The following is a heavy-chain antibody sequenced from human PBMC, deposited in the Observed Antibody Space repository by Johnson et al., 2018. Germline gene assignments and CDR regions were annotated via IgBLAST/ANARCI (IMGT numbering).Heavy chain of an antibody. J-gene: IGHJ3*02. D-gene: IGHD6-19*01. Sequence: VQLVETGGGVVQPGRSLRLSCAASGFTFSHSGMHLVRQSPGKGLEWVAIISYDGSNKYYADSVKGRFTISRDNSKDTLYLQMNSLRPEETAVYYCAKDQFMSGAGSGSFYIWGQGTMVTVSS. V-gene: IGHV3-30*18. CDR3: AKDQFMSGAGSGSFYI. CDR2: ISYDGSNK. CDR1: GFTFSHSG.